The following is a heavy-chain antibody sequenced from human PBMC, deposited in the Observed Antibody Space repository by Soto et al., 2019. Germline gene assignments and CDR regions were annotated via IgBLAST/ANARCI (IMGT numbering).Heavy chain of an antibody. D-gene: IGHD6-13*01. J-gene: IGHJ6*02. CDR3: ARIPRYSSSWYGSYYYYYGMDV. V-gene: IGHV2-70*01. CDR1: GFSLSTSGMC. Sequence: ESGPTLVNPTQTLTLTCTFSGFSLSTSGMCVSWIRQPPGKALEWLALIDWDDDKYYSTSLKTRLTISKDTSKNQVVLTMTNMDPVDTATYYCARIPRYSSSWYGSYYYYYGMDVWGQGTTVTVSS. CDR2: IDWDDDK.